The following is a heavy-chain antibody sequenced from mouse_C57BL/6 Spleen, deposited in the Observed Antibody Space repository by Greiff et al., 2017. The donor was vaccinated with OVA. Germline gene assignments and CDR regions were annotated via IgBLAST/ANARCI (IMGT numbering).Heavy chain of an antibody. J-gene: IGHJ1*03. CDR2: ISYSGST. D-gene: IGHD1-1*01. Sequence: EVKVVESGPGMVKPSQSLSLTCTVTGYSITSGYDWHWIRHFPGNKLEWMGYISYSGSTNYNPSLKSRISITHDTSKNHFFLKLNSVTTEDTATYYCARGGVVDWYFDVWGTGTTVTVSS. V-gene: IGHV3-1*01. CDR3: ARGGVVDWYFDV. CDR1: GYSITSGYD.